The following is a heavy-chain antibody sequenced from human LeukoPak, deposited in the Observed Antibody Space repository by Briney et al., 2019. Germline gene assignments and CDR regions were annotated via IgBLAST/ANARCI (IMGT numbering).Heavy chain of an antibody. CDR2: IWHDGNNK. CDR3: ARGPGSSVYASAIDH. D-gene: IGHD2-8*01. V-gene: IGHV3-33*01. J-gene: IGHJ4*02. Sequence: GGSLRLSCAASGFTFSSYGMHWVRQAPSKGLEWAAVIWHDGNNKYYADSVKGRFTISRDNSKNTLYLQMNSLRAEDTAVYYCARGPGSSVYASAIDHWGQGTLVTVSS. CDR1: GFTFSSYG.